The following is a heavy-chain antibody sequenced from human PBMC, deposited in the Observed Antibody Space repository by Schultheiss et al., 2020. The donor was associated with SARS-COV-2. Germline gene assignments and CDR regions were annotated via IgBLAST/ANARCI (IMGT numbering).Heavy chain of an antibody. CDR3: AKVRLGAAAGFYFDY. CDR2: ISYDGSNK. D-gene: IGHD6-13*01. V-gene: IGHV3-30-3*01. J-gene: IGHJ4*02. Sequence: GGSLRLSCAASGFTFSDYYMSWIRQAPGKGLEWVAVISYDGSNKYYADSVKGRFTISRDNSKNTLYLQMNSLRAEDTAVYYCAKVRLGAAAGFYFDYWGQGTLVTVSS. CDR1: GFTFSDYY.